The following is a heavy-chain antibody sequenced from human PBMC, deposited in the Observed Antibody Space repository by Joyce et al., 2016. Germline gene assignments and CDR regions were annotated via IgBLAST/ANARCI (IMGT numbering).Heavy chain of an antibody. Sequence: QVQLVQSGAEVKKPGASVKVSCKASGYTFTDYYIHWVRQAPGQGREWMGGINRNSGGTEYPQKFQGRVTMTRDTSIRTAYMELTGLRSDDTAVYYCARGDLRTSSPLFWYFALWGRGTLVTVSS. D-gene: IGHD2-2*01. CDR1: GYTFTDYY. CDR2: INRNSGGT. V-gene: IGHV1-2*02. CDR3: ARGDLRTSSPLFWYFAL. J-gene: IGHJ2*01.